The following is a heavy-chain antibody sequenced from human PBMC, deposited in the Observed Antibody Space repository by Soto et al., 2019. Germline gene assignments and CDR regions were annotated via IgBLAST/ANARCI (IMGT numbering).Heavy chain of an antibody. Sequence: QVQLVESGGGVVQPGRSLRLSCAASGFTFSSYGMHWVRQAPGKGLEWVAVISYDGSNKYYADSVKGRFTISRDNSKNTLYLQMNSLRAEDTAVYYCEVAVAGHDAFDIWGQGTMVTVSS. CDR1: GFTFSSYG. CDR2: ISYDGSNK. CDR3: EVAVAGHDAFDI. V-gene: IGHV3-30*03. J-gene: IGHJ3*02. D-gene: IGHD6-19*01.